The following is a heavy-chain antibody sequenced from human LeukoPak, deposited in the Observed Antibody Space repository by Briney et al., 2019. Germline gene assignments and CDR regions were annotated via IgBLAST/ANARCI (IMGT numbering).Heavy chain of an antibody. V-gene: IGHV3-43*01. CDR2: ISWDGGST. CDR1: GFTFSSYA. Sequence: GGSLRLSCAASGFTFSSYAMSWVRQAPGKGLEWVSLISWDGGSTYYADSVKGRFTISRDNSKNSLYLQMNSLRTEDTALYYCAKDIGTTVTTGYFDYWGQGTLVTVSS. D-gene: IGHD4-17*01. CDR3: AKDIGTTVTTGYFDY. J-gene: IGHJ4*02.